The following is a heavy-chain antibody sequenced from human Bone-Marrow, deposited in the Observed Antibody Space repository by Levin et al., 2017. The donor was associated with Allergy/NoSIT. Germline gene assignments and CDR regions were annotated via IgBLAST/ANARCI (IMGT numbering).Heavy chain of an antibody. J-gene: IGHJ5*01. CDR2: IKTKSDGGTT. V-gene: IGHV3-15*01. CDR3: TTDYGRGFFGS. Sequence: GESLKISCAASGFIFSNVWMNWVRQAPGKELQWVGLIKTKSDGGTTDYAAPVKGRFTISRDDSKTTVYLQMNSLKSDDTGVYYCTTDYGRGFFGSWGHGTLVTVSS. D-gene: IGHD3-10*01. CDR1: GFIFSNVW.